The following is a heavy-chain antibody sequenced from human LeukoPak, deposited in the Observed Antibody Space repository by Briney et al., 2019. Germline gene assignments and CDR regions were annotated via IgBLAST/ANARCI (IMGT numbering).Heavy chain of an antibody. CDR3: ARLDYGDSAFDV. Sequence: SETLSLTCSVSGGSIGSSSYYWGWLRQPPGKGLEWIGTIYYSGSTYYSPSLTSRVTISVDTSKHQFSLHLSSVTAADTAVYYCARLDYGDSAFDVWGQGTMVTVSS. CDR1: GGSIGSSSYY. D-gene: IGHD4-17*01. CDR2: IYYSGST. J-gene: IGHJ3*01. V-gene: IGHV4-39*01.